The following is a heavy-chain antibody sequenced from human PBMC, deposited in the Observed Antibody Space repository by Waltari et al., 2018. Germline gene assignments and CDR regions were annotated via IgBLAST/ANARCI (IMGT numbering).Heavy chain of an antibody. CDR1: GYSISSGYY. V-gene: IGHV4-38-2*01. J-gene: IGHJ4*02. Sequence: QVQLQESGPGLVKPSETLSLTCAVSGYSISSGYYWGWIRQPPGKGLEWIGSIYHSGSTYYNPSLKSRVTISVDTSKNQFSLKLSSVTAADTAVYYCARGPPGRFWSGYLDYWGQGTLVTVSS. CDR2: IYHSGST. D-gene: IGHD3-3*01. CDR3: ARGPPGRFWSGYLDY.